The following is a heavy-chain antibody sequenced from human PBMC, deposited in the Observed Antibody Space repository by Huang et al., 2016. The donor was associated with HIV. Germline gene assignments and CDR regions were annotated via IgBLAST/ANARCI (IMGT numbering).Heavy chain of an antibody. Sequence: QLQLQGSGPGLVKPSETPSLTCTVSGGSITSSSYYWGWIRQPPGKGLEWVGSSYYSGSTDYNPSLKSRVTVAVDTSKNQFSLKLSSVTAADTAVYYCARHFSYYDSSGYTPWDAFDIWGQGTMVTVSS. CDR2: SYYSGST. V-gene: IGHV4-39*01. D-gene: IGHD3-22*01. CDR3: ARHFSYYDSSGYTPWDAFDI. J-gene: IGHJ3*02. CDR1: GGSITSSSYY.